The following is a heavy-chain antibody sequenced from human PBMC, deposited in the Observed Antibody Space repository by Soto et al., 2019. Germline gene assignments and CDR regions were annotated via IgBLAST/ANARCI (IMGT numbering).Heavy chain of an antibody. Sequence: QVQLVQSGAEVKKPWSSVKVSCKASGGTFSSYAISWVRQAPGQGLEWMGGIIPIFGTGNYAQKFQGRVTITAEESTSTAYMGLRSLRSEDTPVYYCARGRKTQGGGLFHYWGQGTLVTVSS. CDR2: IIPIFGTG. CDR1: GGTFSSYA. J-gene: IGHJ4*02. V-gene: IGHV1-69*01. CDR3: ARGRKTQGGGLFHY. D-gene: IGHD3-16*01.